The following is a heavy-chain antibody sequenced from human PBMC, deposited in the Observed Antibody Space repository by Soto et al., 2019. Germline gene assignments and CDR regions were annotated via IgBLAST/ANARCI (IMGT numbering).Heavy chain of an antibody. CDR3: ASGSAYSSRPFDY. V-gene: IGHV3-20*04. J-gene: IGHJ4*02. D-gene: IGHD6-13*01. Sequence: EVQLVESGGDMVRPGGSLRLSCAASGFIFDDYGMSWVRQTPGKGLEWVSDINWNGGHTAYADSVKGRFTISRDNAKSSLYLQMSNLRAEDAAFYYCASGSAYSSRPFDYWGQGTLVTVSS. CDR2: INWNGGHT. CDR1: GFIFDDYG.